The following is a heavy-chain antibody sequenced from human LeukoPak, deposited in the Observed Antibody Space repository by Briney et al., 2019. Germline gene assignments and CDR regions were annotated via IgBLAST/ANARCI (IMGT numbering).Heavy chain of an antibody. CDR2: ISISSSTI. D-gene: IGHD2-15*01. CDR3: AREGYCSGSTCPDY. J-gene: IGHJ4*02. Sequence: GGSQRLSCAVSGFTFSSHNMNWVRQAPGKGLEWVSYISISSSTIYYADSVKGRFTISRDNAKNSLYLQMNSLRAEDTAVYYCAREGYCSGSTCPDYWGQGTLVTVSS. V-gene: IGHV3-48*01. CDR1: GFTFSSHN.